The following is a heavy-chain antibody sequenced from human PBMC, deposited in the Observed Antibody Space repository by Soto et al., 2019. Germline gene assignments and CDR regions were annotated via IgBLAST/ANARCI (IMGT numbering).Heavy chain of an antibody. CDR1: GGSISSGDYY. Sequence: PSETLSLTCTVSGGSISSGDYYWSWIRQPPGKGLEWIGYIYYSGSTYYNPSLKSRVTISVDTSKNQFSLKLSSVTAADTAVYYCARVGASYWFEPWGQGAQVTVSS. CDR3: ARVGASYWFEP. V-gene: IGHV4-30-4*01. CDR2: IYYSGST. D-gene: IGHD3-16*01. J-gene: IGHJ5*02.